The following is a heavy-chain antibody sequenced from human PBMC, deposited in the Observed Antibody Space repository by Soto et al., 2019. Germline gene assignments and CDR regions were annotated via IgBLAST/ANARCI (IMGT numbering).Heavy chain of an antibody. V-gene: IGHV3-33*01. D-gene: IGHD4-17*01. CDR1: GFTFGRHG. CDR3: ARDDDYGDNGLDY. CDR2: IGSDGRRA. Sequence: QVQLLESGGGVVQPGGSLRLSCAASGFTFGRHGMHWVRQAPGKGLEWVAVIGSDGRRASYADSVKGRFTISRDNGQNTLYLQMNRLRAEETAVYYCARDDDYGDNGLDYWGQGTLVTVSS. J-gene: IGHJ4*02.